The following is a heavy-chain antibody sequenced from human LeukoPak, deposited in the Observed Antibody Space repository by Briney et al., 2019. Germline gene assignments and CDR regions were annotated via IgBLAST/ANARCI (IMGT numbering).Heavy chain of an antibody. CDR1: GVTFSSYW. D-gene: IGHD1-26*01. Sequence: GGSLRLSRAASGVTFSSYWMSWVRQAPGKGLEWVANIKQDGSEKYYVDSVKGRSTISRDNAKNSLYLQMNSLRVEDTAVYYCAKRWSGSHFEGFDYWGQGTLVTVSS. CDR2: IKQDGSEK. CDR3: AKRWSGSHFEGFDY. V-gene: IGHV3-7*01. J-gene: IGHJ4*02.